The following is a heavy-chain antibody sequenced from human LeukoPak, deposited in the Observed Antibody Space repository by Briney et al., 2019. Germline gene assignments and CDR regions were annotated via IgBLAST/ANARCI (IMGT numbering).Heavy chain of an antibody. Sequence: NPSETLSLACTVSNASVSSHFWAWVRQPPGKGPEWIGYVHHSGSTNYNPVLRSRVTMSLDTSKNHFSLTLTSVTAADTAIFYCARLRPLLDQLLYFAFDSWGQGTLVSVSS. CDR1: NASVSSHF. CDR3: ARLRPLLDQLLYFAFDS. V-gene: IGHV4-59*02. J-gene: IGHJ4*02. CDR2: VHHSGST. D-gene: IGHD2-2*02.